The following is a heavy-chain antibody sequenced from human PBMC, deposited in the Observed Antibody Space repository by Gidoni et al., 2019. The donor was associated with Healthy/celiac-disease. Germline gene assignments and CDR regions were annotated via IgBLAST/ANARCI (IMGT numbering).Heavy chain of an antibody. CDR2: ISGSGGST. V-gene: IGHV3-23*01. Sequence: EVQLLESGGGLVQPGGSLRLSCAASGFTFSRYAMRWVRQAPGKGLEWVSAISGSGGSTYYADSVKGRFTISRDNSKNTLYLQMNSLRAEDTAVYYCAKSSNYDFWSGYYGNWFDPWGQGTLVTVSS. CDR3: AKSSNYDFWSGYYGNWFDP. D-gene: IGHD3-3*01. J-gene: IGHJ5*02. CDR1: GFTFSRYA.